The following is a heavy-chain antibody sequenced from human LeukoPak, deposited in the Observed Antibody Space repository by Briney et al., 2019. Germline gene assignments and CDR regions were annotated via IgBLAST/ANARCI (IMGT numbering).Heavy chain of an antibody. CDR3: TGEKEAYNFGLAYYYYYMDV. V-gene: IGHV3-73*01. J-gene: IGHJ6*03. Sequence: QPGGSLRLSCAASGFTFSGSAMHWVRQASGKGLEWVGRIRSKANSYATAYAASVKGRFTISREDSKNTAFLQMNNLQPEDTAVYYCTGEKEAYNFGLAYYYYYMDVWGKGTTVTVSS. CDR1: GFTFSGSA. D-gene: IGHD1-1*01. CDR2: IRSKANSYAT.